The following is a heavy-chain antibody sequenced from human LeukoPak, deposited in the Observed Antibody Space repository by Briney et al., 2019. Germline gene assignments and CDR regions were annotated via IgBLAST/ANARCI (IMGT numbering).Heavy chain of an antibody. CDR2: ISYDGSNK. Sequence: GRSLRLSCAASGFTFSSYAMHWVRQAPGKGLEWVAVISYDGSNKYYADSVKGRFTISRGNSKNTLYLQMNSLRAEDTAVYYCAREGGSGSYSSYFDYWGQGTLVTVSS. CDR3: AREGGSGSYSSYFDY. J-gene: IGHJ4*02. V-gene: IGHV3-30-3*01. D-gene: IGHD1-26*01. CDR1: GFTFSSYA.